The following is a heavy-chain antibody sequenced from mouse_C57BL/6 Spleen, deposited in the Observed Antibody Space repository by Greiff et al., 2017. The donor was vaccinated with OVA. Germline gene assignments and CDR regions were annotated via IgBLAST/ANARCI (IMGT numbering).Heavy chain of an antibody. J-gene: IGHJ3*01. CDR1: GFTFSSYG. V-gene: IGHV5-6*02. CDR2: ISSGGSYT. Sequence: EVKVVESGGDLVKPGGSLKLSCAASGFTFSSYGLSWVRRTPDKRLEWVATISSGGSYTYYPDSVKGRFTISRDNAKNTLYLQMSSLKSEDTAMYYCARRVPAWFAYWGQGTLVTVSA. CDR3: ARRVPAWFAY.